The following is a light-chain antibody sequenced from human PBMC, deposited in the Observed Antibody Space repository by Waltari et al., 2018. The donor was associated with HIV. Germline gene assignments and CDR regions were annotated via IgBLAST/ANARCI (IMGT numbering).Light chain of an antibody. Sequence: AIQMTQSPTSLSASVGDRVTITCRASQGVGSGLSWYQQKPGMAPALLIYGASISQNGVPGRFSGSGSGADFTLTISSLQAEDRATYYCLQDYSWPYTFGQGTKLEIK. CDR3: LQDYSWPYT. J-gene: IGKJ2*01. V-gene: IGKV1-6*01. CDR2: GAS. CDR1: QGVGSG.